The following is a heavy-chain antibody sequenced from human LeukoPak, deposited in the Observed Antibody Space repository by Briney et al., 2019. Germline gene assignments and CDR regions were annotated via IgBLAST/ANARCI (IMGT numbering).Heavy chain of an antibody. V-gene: IGHV3-7*05. CDR2: IKQDGSES. CDR3: ARGISSSWYY. CDR1: GFTFRNYW. Sequence: GGSLRLSCAASGFTFRNYWMSWVRQAPGKGLEWVANIKQDGSESYYVDSVKGRFTISRDNAENSLYLQMNSLRAEDTAVYYCARGISSSWYYWGQGTLVTVPS. D-gene: IGHD6-13*01. J-gene: IGHJ4*02.